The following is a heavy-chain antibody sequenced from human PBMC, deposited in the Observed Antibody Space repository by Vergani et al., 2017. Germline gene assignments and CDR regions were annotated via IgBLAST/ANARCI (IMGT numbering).Heavy chain of an antibody. Sequence: QVQLVQSGAEVKKPGSSVKVSCKASGGTFSSYAISWVRQAPGQGLEWMGGIIPIFGTANYAQKFQGRVTITADESTSTAYMELSSLRSEDTAVYYCARHERPLVYYYYYGMDVWGQGTTVTVSS. CDR3: ARHERPLVYYYYYGMDV. CDR1: GGTFSSYA. CDR2: IIPIFGTA. J-gene: IGHJ6*02. D-gene: IGHD2-8*02. V-gene: IGHV1-69*01.